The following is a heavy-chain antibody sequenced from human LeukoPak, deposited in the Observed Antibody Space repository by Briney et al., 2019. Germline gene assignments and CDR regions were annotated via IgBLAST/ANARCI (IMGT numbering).Heavy chain of an antibody. CDR3: ARESVVVPAANYYGMDV. CDR1: GFTFSSYS. CDR2: ISSSSSYI. J-gene: IGHJ6*04. Sequence: GGSLRLSCAASGFTFSSYSMNWVRQAPGKGLESVSSISSSSSYIYYADSVKGRFTISRDNAKNSLYLQMNSLRAEDTAVYYCARESVVVPAANYYGMDVWGKGTTVTVSS. D-gene: IGHD2-2*01. V-gene: IGHV3-21*01.